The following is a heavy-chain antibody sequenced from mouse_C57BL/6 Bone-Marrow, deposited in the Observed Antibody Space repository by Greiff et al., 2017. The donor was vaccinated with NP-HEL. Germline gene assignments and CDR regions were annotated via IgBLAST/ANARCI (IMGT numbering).Heavy chain of an antibody. CDR3: ARIYYDYDEAY. D-gene: IGHD2-4*01. V-gene: IGHV2-2*01. J-gene: IGHJ3*01. CDR2: IWRGGST. CDR1: GFSLTSYG. Sequence: VQRVESGPGLVQPSQSLSITCTVSGFSLTSYGVHWVRQSPGKGLEWLGVIWRGGSTDYNAAFISRLSISKDNSKSQVFFKMNSLQADDTAIYYCARIYYDYDEAYWGQGTLVTVSA.